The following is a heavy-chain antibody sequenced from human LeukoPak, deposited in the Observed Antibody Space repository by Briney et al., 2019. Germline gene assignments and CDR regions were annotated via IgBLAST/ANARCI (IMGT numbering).Heavy chain of an antibody. V-gene: IGHV3-53*01. CDR1: GFTLSSNY. CDR2: MYSGGST. Sequence: GGSLRLSCAASGFTLSSNYMSWVREAPGKGLEGGSGMYSGGSTYYADSVRGRCTISRDNSKNTLYLQMNSLRAEDTAVYYCARGHDSSGYYYDWFDPWGQGTLVTVSS. CDR3: ARGHDSSGYYYDWFDP. J-gene: IGHJ5*02. D-gene: IGHD3-22*01.